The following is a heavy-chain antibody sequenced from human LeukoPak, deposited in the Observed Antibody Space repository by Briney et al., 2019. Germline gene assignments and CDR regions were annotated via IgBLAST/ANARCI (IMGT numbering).Heavy chain of an antibody. CDR2: IYPGDSET. J-gene: IGHJ4*02. Sequence: GESLKISCKGSGYSFTNYWVGWVRQMPGKGLEWMGIIYPGDSETRYSPSFQGQVTMSTDKSISTAYLQWSSLKASDTAMYFCARGGSSYALDYWGQGTLVTVSS. V-gene: IGHV5-51*01. D-gene: IGHD5-18*01. CDR1: GYSFTNYW. CDR3: ARGGSSYALDY.